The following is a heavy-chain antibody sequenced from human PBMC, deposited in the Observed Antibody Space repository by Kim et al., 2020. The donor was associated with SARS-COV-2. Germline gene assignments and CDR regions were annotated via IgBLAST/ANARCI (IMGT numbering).Heavy chain of an antibody. CDR1: KFTVTNNY. D-gene: IGHD6-13*01. V-gene: IGHV3-66*01. Sequence: GGSLRLSCAISKFTVTNNYMNWVRQAPGKGLEWVSAIYSAGDTYYADSVKGRFTISRDNSKNTLYLQLNNLRAEDTAIYYCAADHGNSWRRDWGQGTLITVS. CDR3: AADHGNSWRRD. CDR2: IYSAGDT. J-gene: IGHJ4*02.